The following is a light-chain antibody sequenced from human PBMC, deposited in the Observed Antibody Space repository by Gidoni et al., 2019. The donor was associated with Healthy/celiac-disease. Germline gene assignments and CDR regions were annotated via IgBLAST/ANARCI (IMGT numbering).Light chain of an antibody. Sequence: SYVLTPPPSVSVAPGQTARITCGGNNIGSKSVHCYQQKPGKAPVLVVYDDSDRPSGITERVSGSNSGNTATLTISRVEAGDEADYYCQVWDSSSDPNWVFGGGTKLTVL. CDR3: QVWDSSSDPNWV. V-gene: IGLV3-21*02. CDR1: NIGSKS. J-gene: IGLJ3*02. CDR2: DDS.